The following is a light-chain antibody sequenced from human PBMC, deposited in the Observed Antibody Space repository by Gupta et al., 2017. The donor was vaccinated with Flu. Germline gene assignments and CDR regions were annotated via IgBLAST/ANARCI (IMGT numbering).Light chain of an antibody. CDR2: GAS. CDR1: QSVSSN. Sequence: EIVMTQSPATLSVSPGERVTLSCRASQSVSSNLAWYQQKPGQAPRLLLYGASTRATGIPARFSGSGSGTEFTLTISSLQSEDFAVYYCQQDNNWPFTFGHGTKVDI. V-gene: IGKV3-15*01. CDR3: QQDNNWPFT. J-gene: IGKJ3*01.